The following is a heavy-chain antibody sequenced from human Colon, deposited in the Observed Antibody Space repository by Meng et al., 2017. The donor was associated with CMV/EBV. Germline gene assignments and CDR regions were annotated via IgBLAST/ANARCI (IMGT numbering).Heavy chain of an antibody. CDR2: ISYDGNNK. CDR1: GFTFSSHA. J-gene: IGHJ4*02. V-gene: IGHV3-30*03. Sequence: SCAASGFTFSSHAMHWVRQAPGKGLEWVAVISYDGNNKHYVDSVKGRFTISRDHSKNTLYLQMNSLRVDDTAVYFCVGEVGVRAFDSLGQGTLVTVSS. D-gene: IGHD1-26*01. CDR3: VGEVGVRAFDS.